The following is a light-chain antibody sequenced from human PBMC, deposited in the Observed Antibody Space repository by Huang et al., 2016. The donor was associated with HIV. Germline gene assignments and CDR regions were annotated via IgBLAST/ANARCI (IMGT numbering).Light chain of an antibody. CDR3: QQRSNRTPTT. Sequence: EIILTQSPATLSLSPGERATLSCRASQSVGSYLAWYQQQPGQAPRLLIYDASSRATGIPARISGGGSGTDFTLTISGLEPEDFAVYFCQQRSNRTPTTFGQGTKVE. J-gene: IGKJ1*01. CDR2: DAS. CDR1: QSVGSY. V-gene: IGKV3-11*01.